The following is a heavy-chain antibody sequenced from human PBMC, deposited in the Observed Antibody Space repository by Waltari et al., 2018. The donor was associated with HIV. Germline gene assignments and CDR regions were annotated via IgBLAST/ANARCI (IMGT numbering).Heavy chain of an antibody. CDR1: GLIFNDAW. V-gene: IGHV3-15*02. Sequence: EVQLLEAGGPLVRTGGSLGLSCAASGLIFNDAWTSWVRQAPGKGLEWIGRIKSKTDGEATDYLPPVKDRFIISRNDSEAMVYLQMTGLKADDTGVYYCAEYKSGRRVFDSWGQGTQVSVSS. D-gene: IGHD3-3*01. J-gene: IGHJ4*02. CDR3: AEYKSGRRVFDS. CDR2: IKSKTDGEAT.